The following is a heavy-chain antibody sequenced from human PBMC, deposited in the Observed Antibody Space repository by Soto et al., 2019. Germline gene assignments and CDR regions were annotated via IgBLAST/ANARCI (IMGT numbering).Heavy chain of an antibody. V-gene: IGHV1-2*02. CDR2: INPQTGGT. CDR3: ARERYQVISDGMDV. Sequence: ASVKVSCKASGYTFTGYYIHWVREAPGQGLEWMGWINPQTGGTSYAQKFRGRVTLSRDTSINTAYLELSRLRFDDAAVYFCARERYQVISDGMDVWGQGTTVTVSS. D-gene: IGHD2-2*01. CDR1: GYTFTGYY. J-gene: IGHJ6*02.